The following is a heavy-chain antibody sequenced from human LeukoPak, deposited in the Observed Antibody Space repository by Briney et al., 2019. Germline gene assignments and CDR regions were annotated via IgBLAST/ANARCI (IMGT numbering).Heavy chain of an antibody. D-gene: IGHD3-10*01. J-gene: IGHJ4*02. V-gene: IGHV3-30*18. CDR3: ANDRSMGLDY. CDR2: ISYDGSNK. Sequence: GGSLRLSCAASGFTFSTYGMHWVRQAPGKGLEWVAVISYDGSNKYYADSVKGRFTISRDNSKNTLYLQINGLRAEDTAVYYCANDRSMGLDYWGQGTLVSVSS. CDR1: GFTFSTYG.